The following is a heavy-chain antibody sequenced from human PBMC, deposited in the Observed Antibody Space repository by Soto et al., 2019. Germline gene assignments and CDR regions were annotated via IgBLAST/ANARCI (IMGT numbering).Heavy chain of an antibody. D-gene: IGHD2-15*01. CDR3: ARDVDEGYCSGGSCYDAFDI. CDR1: GYTFTSYG. J-gene: IGHJ3*02. V-gene: IGHV1-18*01. Sequence: ASVKVSCKASGYTFTSYGISWVRQAPGQGLEWMGWISAYNGNTNYAQKLQGRVTMTTDTSTSTAYMELRSLRSDDTAVYYCARDVDEGYCSGGSCYDAFDIWGQGTMVTVSS. CDR2: ISAYNGNT.